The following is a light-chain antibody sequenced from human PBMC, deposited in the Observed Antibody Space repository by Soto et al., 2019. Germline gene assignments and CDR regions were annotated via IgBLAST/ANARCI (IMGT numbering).Light chain of an antibody. CDR1: QSISSW. Sequence: DIQMTQSPSTLSASVGDRVTITCRASQSISSWLAWYQQKPGKAPKLLIYDASSLESGVPSRFSGSGSGTEFTLIISSLQPDDFATYYCQQYNSYSPMYTFGQGTKVDIK. CDR3: QQYNSYSPMYT. CDR2: DAS. V-gene: IGKV1-5*01. J-gene: IGKJ2*01.